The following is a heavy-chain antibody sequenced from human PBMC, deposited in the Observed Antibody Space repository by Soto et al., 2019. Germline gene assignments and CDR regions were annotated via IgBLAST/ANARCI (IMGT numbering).Heavy chain of an antibody. CDR1: GFTFSDYY. Sequence: GGSLRLSCAASGFTFSDYYMSWIRQAPGKGLEWVSYISSSGSTIYYADSVKGRFTISRDNAKNSLYLQMNSLRAEDTAVYYCARDAHDDSSFRREYNWFDPWGQGTLVTVSS. D-gene: IGHD3-22*01. CDR2: ISSSGSTI. J-gene: IGHJ5*02. CDR3: ARDAHDDSSFRREYNWFDP. V-gene: IGHV3-11*01.